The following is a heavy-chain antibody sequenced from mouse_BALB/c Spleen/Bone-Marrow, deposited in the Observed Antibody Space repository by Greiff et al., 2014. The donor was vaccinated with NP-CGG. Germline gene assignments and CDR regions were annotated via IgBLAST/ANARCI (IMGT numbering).Heavy chain of an antibody. CDR2: IDPEIGNT. Sequence: DVKLQESGAELVRPGALVKLSCKASGFNIKDYFMHWVKQRPEQGLEWIGWIDPEIGNTLYDPKFQGKASITADTSSNTAYLQLSSLTSEDTAVYYCARLFGTRDFDYWGQGTTLTVSP. V-gene: IGHV14-1*02. CDR1: GFNIKDYF. D-gene: IGHD4-1*01. J-gene: IGHJ2*01. CDR3: ARLFGTRDFDY.